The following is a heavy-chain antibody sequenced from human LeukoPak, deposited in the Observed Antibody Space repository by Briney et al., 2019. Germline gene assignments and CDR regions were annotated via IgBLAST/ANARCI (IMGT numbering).Heavy chain of an antibody. CDR1: GGSISNYY. J-gene: IGHJ1*01. V-gene: IGHV4-59*01. CDR3: ARSAEYFHH. CDR2: IYYNGNT. Sequence: QASETLSLTCTVSGGSISNYYWSWIRQPPGKGLEWIGYIYYNGNTNYNPSLKSRVTISVDTSKNQFSLKLSSVTAADTAVYYCARSAEYFHHWGQGTLVTVSS.